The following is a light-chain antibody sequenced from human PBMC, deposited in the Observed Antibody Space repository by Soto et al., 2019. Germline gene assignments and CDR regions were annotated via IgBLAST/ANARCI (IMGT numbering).Light chain of an antibody. J-gene: IGKJ2*01. CDR3: QPRSNWPYN. V-gene: IGKV3-11*01. CDR1: QSVSSY. Sequence: EIVLTQSPATLSLSPGERATLSCRASQSVSSYLAWYQQKPGQAPRLLIYDASNRATGIPARFSGSGSGTDFTLTISSLEPEDFAVYYCQPRSNWPYNFGQGTKLEIK. CDR2: DAS.